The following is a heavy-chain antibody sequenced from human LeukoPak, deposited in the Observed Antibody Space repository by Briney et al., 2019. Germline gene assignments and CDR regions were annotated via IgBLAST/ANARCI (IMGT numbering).Heavy chain of an antibody. D-gene: IGHD2-15*01. Sequence: SETLSLTCTVSGGSISSSSYYWGWIRQPPGKGLEWIGSFYYSGSTYYNPSLKSRVTISVDTSKNQFSLKLSSVTAADTAVYYCARHECGGSCPYWYFDLWGRGTLVTVSS. J-gene: IGHJ2*01. CDR1: GGSISSSSYY. V-gene: IGHV4-39*01. CDR2: FYYSGST. CDR3: ARHECGGSCPYWYFDL.